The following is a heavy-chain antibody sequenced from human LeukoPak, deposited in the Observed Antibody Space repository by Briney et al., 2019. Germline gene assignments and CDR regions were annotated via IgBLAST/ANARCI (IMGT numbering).Heavy chain of an antibody. V-gene: IGHV3-73*01. CDR1: GFTVSSNY. J-gene: IGHJ4*02. CDR2: IRSKTNNYAT. D-gene: IGHD3-22*01. CDR3: TRHTSGGDSSGYVDY. Sequence: GGSLRLSCAASGFTVSSNYMSWVRQASGKGLEWVGRIRSKTNNYATAYAASVKGRFTISRDDSKNTAYLQMNSLKTEDTAVYYCTRHTSGGDSSGYVDYWGQGTLVTVSS.